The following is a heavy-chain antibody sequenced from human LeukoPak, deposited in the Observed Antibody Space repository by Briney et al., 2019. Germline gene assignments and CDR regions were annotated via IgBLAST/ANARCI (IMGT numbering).Heavy chain of an antibody. CDR2: IYSSGST. J-gene: IGHJ6*03. V-gene: IGHV4-4*07. CDR3: ARAGIAVAGFYYYYMDV. D-gene: IGHD6-19*01. CDR1: GGSINNYY. Sequence: SETLSLTCTVSGGSINNYYWSWIRQPAGKGLEWIGRIYSSGSTNYNPSLKSRVTMSVDTSKNQFSLKLSSVTAADTAVYYCARAGIAVAGFYYYYMDVWGKGTTVTVSS.